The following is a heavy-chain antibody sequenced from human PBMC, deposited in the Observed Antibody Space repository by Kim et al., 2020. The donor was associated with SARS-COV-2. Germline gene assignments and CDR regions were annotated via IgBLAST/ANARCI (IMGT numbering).Heavy chain of an antibody. CDR2: WYN. CDR3: ARGWTNVDY. D-gene: IGHD1-1*01. Sequence: WYNDYAVSVKSRITINPDTSKNQFSLQFNSVTPEDTAVYYCARGWTNVDYWGQGTLVTVSS. J-gene: IGHJ4*02. V-gene: IGHV6-1*01.